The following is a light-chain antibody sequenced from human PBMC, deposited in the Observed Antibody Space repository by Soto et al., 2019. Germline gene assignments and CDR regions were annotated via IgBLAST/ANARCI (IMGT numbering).Light chain of an antibody. Sequence: QSVLTQPPSASGTPGQRVTISCSGDISNIGTNSVHWYQHLPGTAPKLVIYADSQRPSGVPDRFYGSKSGTSASLAISGLQSEDDADYLCAAWDDNLNGPLFGTGTKVTVL. V-gene: IGLV1-44*01. CDR2: ADS. CDR1: ISNIGTNS. J-gene: IGLJ1*01. CDR3: AAWDDNLNGPL.